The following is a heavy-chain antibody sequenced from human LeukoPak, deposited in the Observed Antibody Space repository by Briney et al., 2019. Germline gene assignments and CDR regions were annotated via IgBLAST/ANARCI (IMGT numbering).Heavy chain of an antibody. D-gene: IGHD3-22*01. CDR2: INHSGST. V-gene: IGHV4-39*07. CDR1: GGSISSSSYY. Sequence: SETLSLTCTVSGGSISSSSYYWSWIRQPPGKGLEWIGEINHSGSTNYNPSLKSRVTISVDTSKNQFSLKLSSVTAADTAVYYCARFTSTYYYDSSGDYIDYWGQGTLVTVSS. CDR3: ARFTSTYYYDSSGDYIDY. J-gene: IGHJ4*02.